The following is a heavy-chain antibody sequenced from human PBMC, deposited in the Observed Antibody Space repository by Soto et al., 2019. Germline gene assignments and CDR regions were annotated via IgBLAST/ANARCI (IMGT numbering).Heavy chain of an antibody. CDR1: GGTFSSYA. V-gene: IGHV1-69*13. Sequence: SVEVSCKASGGTFSSYAISWVRQAPGQGLEWMGGIIPIFGTANYAQKFQGRVTITADESTSTAYMELSSLRSEDTAVYYCARFSSGGSYHNWFDPWGQGTLVTVSS. J-gene: IGHJ5*02. D-gene: IGHD1-26*01. CDR3: ARFSSGGSYHNWFDP. CDR2: IIPIFGTA.